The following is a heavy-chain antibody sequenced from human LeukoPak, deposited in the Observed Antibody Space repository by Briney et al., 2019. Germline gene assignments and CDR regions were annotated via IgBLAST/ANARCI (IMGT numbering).Heavy chain of an antibody. D-gene: IGHD6-13*01. CDR3: AKVLGAAGRGGDAFDI. Sequence: GGSLRLSWAASGVTLSSYAMSWVRQAPGKGLEWVSAICGSGGSTYYADSVKGRFTISRDNSKNTLYLQMNSLRAEDTAVYYCAKVLGAAGRGGDAFDIWGQGTMVTVSS. CDR2: ICGSGGST. V-gene: IGHV3-23*01. J-gene: IGHJ3*02. CDR1: GVTLSSYA.